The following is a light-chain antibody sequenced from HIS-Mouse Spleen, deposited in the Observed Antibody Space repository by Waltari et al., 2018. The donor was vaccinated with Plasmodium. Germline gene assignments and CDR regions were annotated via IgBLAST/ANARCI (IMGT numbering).Light chain of an antibody. J-gene: IGLJ2*01. Sequence: SYELTQPPSVSVSPGQTASITCSGDKLGDKYACWYQQKPGQSPVLVIYKDSKRPSGIPERFSGSNSGNPATLTISGTQAMDEADYYCQAWDSSTVVFGGGTKLTVL. CDR1: KLGDKY. V-gene: IGLV3-1*01. CDR3: QAWDSSTVV. CDR2: KDS.